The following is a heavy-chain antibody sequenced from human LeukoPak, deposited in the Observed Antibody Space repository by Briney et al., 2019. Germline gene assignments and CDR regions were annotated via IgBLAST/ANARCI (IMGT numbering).Heavy chain of an antibody. J-gene: IGHJ3*02. CDR3: ARAPPWARGYSGYDPRFGAFDI. D-gene: IGHD5-12*01. Sequence: ASVKVSSKASGYTFTGYYMHWVRQAPGQGLEWMGWITVNTVNTNYAQKFQGRVTMTTDTSTSTAYMELSSLRSEDTAVYYCARAPPWARGYSGYDPRFGAFDIWGQGTMVTVSS. CDR1: GYTFTGYY. CDR2: ITVNTVNT. V-gene: IGHV1-18*04.